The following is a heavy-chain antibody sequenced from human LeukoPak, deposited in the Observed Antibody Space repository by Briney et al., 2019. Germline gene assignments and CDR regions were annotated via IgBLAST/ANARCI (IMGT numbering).Heavy chain of an antibody. D-gene: IGHD6-19*01. CDR1: GYNFASYL. CDR3: ARSSGSGWYEY. J-gene: IGHJ4*02. CDR2: IYPGDSDT. Sequence: GESPNISCKGSGYNFASYLIRWVRQMPVKGLEWMGIIYPGDSDTRYSPSFQGQVTISADKSISTAYLQWSSLKASDTAMYYCARSSGSGWYEYWGQGTLVTVSS. V-gene: IGHV5-51*01.